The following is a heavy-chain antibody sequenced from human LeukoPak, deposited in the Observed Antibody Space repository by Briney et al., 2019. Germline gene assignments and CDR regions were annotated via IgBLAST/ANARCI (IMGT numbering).Heavy chain of an antibody. CDR1: GGSFSGYY. V-gene: IGHV4-34*01. Sequence: SETLSLTCAVYGGSFSGYYWSWIRQPPGKGLEWIGEINHSGSTNYNPSLKSRVTISVDTSKNQFSLKLSSVTAADTAVYYCARDPFDYSNYYFDYWGQGTLVTVSS. J-gene: IGHJ4*02. D-gene: IGHD4-11*01. CDR3: ARDPFDYSNYYFDY. CDR2: INHSGST.